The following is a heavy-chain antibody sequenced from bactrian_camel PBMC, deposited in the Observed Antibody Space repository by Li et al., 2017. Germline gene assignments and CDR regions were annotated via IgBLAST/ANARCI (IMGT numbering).Heavy chain of an antibody. CDR2: LWIGGATT. CDR1: RYTYKRNC. CDR3: AADQLYGTCRDVLDFPA. J-gene: IGHJ4*01. D-gene: IGHD7*01. Sequence: HVQLVESGGGSVQAGGSLTLSCAAGRYTYKRNCMGWFRQRPGKDREGLAVLWIGGATTTYADSVKGRFIITRDKAKDLAYLQMNGLQPEDTGMYYCAADQLYGTCRDVLDFPARGQGTQVTVS. V-gene: IGHV3-3*01.